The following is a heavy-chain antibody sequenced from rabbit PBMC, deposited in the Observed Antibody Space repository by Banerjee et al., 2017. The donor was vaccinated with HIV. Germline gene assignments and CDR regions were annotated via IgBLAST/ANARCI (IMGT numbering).Heavy chain of an antibody. CDR2: MHTAGGAT. D-gene: IGHD4-2*01. J-gene: IGHJ6*01. V-gene: IGHV1S45*01. CDR1: GFSLSTGYW. Sequence: QEQLKETGGGLVTPGGTLTLTCTASGFSLSTGYWMCWVRQAPGKGLEWIGCMHTAGGATAYASWAKGRFSISKTSSTTVTLQMTSLTVADTATYFCARTAGNNVYMEFALWGQGTLVTVS. CDR3: ARTAGNNVYMEFAL.